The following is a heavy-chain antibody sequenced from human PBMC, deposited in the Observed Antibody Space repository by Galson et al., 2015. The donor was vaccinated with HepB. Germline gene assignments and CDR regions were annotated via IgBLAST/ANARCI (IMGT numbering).Heavy chain of an antibody. Sequence: SVKVSCKASGYTFTGYYMHWVRQAPGQGLEWMGRINPNSGGTNYAQKFQGRVTMTRDTSISTAYMELSRLRSDDTAVYYCERGGLRRLYYYYMDVWGKGTTVTVTS. CDR2: INPNSGGT. CDR1: GYTFTGYY. V-gene: IGHV1-2*06. CDR3: ERGGLRRLYYYYMDV. J-gene: IGHJ6*03. D-gene: IGHD5-12*01.